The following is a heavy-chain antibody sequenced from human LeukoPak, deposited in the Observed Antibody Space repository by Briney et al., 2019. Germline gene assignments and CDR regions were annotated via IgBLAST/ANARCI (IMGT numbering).Heavy chain of an antibody. CDR3: ARASDCSSTSCYSRAKNRSFQH. J-gene: IGHJ1*01. D-gene: IGHD2-2*02. CDR2: ISGSGGST. CDR1: GFTFSSYA. V-gene: IGHV3-23*01. Sequence: GGSLRLSCAASGFTFSSYAMSWVRQAPGKGLEWVSAISGSGGSTYYADSVKGRFTISRDNSKNTLYLQMNSLRAEDTAVYYCARASDCSSTSCYSRAKNRSFQHWGQGTLVTVSS.